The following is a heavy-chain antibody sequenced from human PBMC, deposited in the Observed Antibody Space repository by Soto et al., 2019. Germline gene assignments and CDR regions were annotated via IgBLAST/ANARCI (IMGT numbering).Heavy chain of an antibody. CDR2: IIPIFGTA. CDR3: ARVGSGSYYTVKFDY. J-gene: IGHJ4*02. CDR1: GGTFSSYS. V-gene: IGHV1-69*13. D-gene: IGHD3-10*01. Sequence: ASVKVSCKASGGTFSSYSISWVLQAPGQGLEWMGGIIPIFGTANYAQKFQGRVTITADESTSTAYMELSSLRSEDTAVYYCARVGSGSYYTVKFDYWGQGTLVTVSS.